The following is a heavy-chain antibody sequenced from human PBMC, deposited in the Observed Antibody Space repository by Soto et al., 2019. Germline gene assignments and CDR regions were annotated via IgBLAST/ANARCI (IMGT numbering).Heavy chain of an antibody. D-gene: IGHD2-8*01. CDR1: GFIFSNYG. Sequence: QVQLVESGGGVVQPGRSLRLSCAASGFIFSNYGMRWVRQAPGKGLECVALIWSDGTNEHYVASVKGRFTISRDNSKNTLYLQMNSLTVEDTAVYYCARGPLTNPRTAFDIWGQGTMVIVSS. V-gene: IGHV3-33*01. CDR2: IWSDGTNE. J-gene: IGHJ3*02. CDR3: ARGPLTNPRTAFDI.